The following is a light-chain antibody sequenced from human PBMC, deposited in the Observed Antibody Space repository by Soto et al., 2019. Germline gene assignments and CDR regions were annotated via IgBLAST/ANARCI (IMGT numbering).Light chain of an antibody. J-gene: IGKJ2*01. CDR3: QQSNSPPYT. V-gene: IGKV1-5*03. Sequence: DIQMTQSPSTLSASVGDRVTITCRASQSISSWLAWYQQKPGKAPKLLIYKASSLESGVPSRFSGSGSGTEFTLTISSLQPDDFATYYCQQSNSPPYTFGQGTKLEIE. CDR2: KAS. CDR1: QSISSW.